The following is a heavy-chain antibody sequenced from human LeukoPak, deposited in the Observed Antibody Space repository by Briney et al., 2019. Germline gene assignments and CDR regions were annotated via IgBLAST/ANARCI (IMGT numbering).Heavy chain of an antibody. CDR1: GGSISSGGYS. D-gene: IGHD3-3*02. Sequence: PSETLSLTCAVSGGSISSGGYSWSWIRQPPGKGLEWIGYIYHSGSTYYNPSLKSRVTISVDRSKNQFSLKLSSVTAADTAVYYCGRITYGGTALTVWGQGTLVTVSS. CDR2: IYHSGST. V-gene: IGHV4-30-2*01. J-gene: IGHJ4*02. CDR3: GRITYGGTALTV.